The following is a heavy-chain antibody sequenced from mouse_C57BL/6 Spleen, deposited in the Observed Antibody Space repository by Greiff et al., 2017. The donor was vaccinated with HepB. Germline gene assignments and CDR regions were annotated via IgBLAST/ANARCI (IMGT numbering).Heavy chain of an antibody. CDR1: GYSITSGYY. D-gene: IGHD1-1*01. J-gene: IGHJ1*03. Sequence: VQLKESGPGLVKPSQSLSLTCSVTGYSITSGYYWNWIRQFPGNKLEWMGYISYDGSNNYNPSLKNRISITRDTSKNQFFLKLNSVTTEDTATYYCARERVVATPYFDVWGTGTTVTVSS. V-gene: IGHV3-6*01. CDR2: ISYDGSN. CDR3: ARERVVATPYFDV.